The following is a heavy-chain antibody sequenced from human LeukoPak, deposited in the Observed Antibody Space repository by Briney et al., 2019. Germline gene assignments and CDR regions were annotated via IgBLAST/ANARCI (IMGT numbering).Heavy chain of an antibody. D-gene: IGHD3-10*01. CDR3: AVTMVRGVIYYFDY. J-gene: IGHJ4*02. CDR1: GYTFTGYY. CDR2: INPNSGGT. Sequence: ASVKVSCKASGYTFTGYYMHWVRQAPGQGLEWMGWINPNSGGTNYAQTFQGWVTMTRDTSISTAYMELSRLRSDDTAVYYCAVTMVRGVIYYFDYWGQGTLVTVSS. V-gene: IGHV1-2*04.